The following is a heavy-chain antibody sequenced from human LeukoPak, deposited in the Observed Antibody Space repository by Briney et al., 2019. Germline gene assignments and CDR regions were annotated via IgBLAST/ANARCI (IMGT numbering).Heavy chain of an antibody. CDR2: ISVSSNYI. CDR3: ARDPPPCAYGIDV. CDR1: GFTFSSYS. Sequence: PGGSLRLSCTASGFTFSSYSMNWVRQAPGKGLEWVSSISVSSNYIYYADSVKGRFTISRDNAKNSLYLQMDSLRADDTAVYYCARDPPPCAYGIDVWGQGTTVTVSS. V-gene: IGHV3-21*01. J-gene: IGHJ6*02.